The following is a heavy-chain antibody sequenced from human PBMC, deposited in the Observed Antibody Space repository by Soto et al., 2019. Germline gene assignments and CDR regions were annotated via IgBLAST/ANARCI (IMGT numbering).Heavy chain of an antibody. CDR1: GFTVSSNY. V-gene: IGHV3-53*01. CDR3: ARDTSRSPPLGWFDP. J-gene: IGHJ5*01. Sequence: GGSLRLSCAASGFTVSSNYMSWVRQAPGKGLEWVSVIYSGESKLCADSLRGRFTIPRDNFKNTLYLQMNSLGAKDTADYYCARDTSRSPPLGWFDPWGQGALVTVSS. D-gene: IGHD6-13*01. CDR2: IYSGESK.